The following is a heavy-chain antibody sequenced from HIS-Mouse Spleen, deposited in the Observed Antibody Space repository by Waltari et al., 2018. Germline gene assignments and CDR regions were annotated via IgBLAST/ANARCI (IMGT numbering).Heavy chain of an antibody. CDR3: ARVRYSSSWYWFDP. J-gene: IGHJ5*02. CDR1: GGSFRGYY. Sequence: QVQLQQWGAGLLKPSETLSLTCAVYGGSFRGYYWSWIRQPPGKGLEWIGEINHSGSTNYNPSLKSRVTISVDTSKNQFSLKLSSVTAADTAVYYCARVRYSSSWYWFDPWGQGTLVTVSS. D-gene: IGHD6-13*01. V-gene: IGHV4-34*01. CDR2: INHSGST.